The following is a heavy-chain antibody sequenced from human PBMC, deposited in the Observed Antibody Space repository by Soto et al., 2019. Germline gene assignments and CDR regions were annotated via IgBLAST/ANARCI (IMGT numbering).Heavy chain of an antibody. CDR2: ISYDGSNK. J-gene: IGHJ3*02. D-gene: IGHD5-18*01. CDR3: ARNQLGGYHDAFDI. CDR1: GFTFSSYA. Sequence: GGSLRLSCASSGFTFSSYAMHLVRQAPGKGLEWVAVISYDGSNKYYTDSVKGRFTISRDNSKNTVYVQMNSLRAEDTAVYYCARNQLGGYHDAFDIWGQGTMVTVSS. V-gene: IGHV3-30-3*01.